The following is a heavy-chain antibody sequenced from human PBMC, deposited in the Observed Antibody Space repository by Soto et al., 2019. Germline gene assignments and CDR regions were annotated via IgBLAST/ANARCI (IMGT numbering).Heavy chain of an antibody. V-gene: IGHV4-31*03. Sequence: QVQLQESGPGLVKPSQTLSLTCTVSGDSMTTVGYYWTWIRQHPGQGLAWIGFISYSGSTYYSSSLKGRVAKSADTSKNQFSLKLNSVTAADTAVYYCTRGDYWGQGTLVTVSS. J-gene: IGHJ4*02. CDR2: ISYSGST. CDR3: TRGDY. CDR1: GDSMTTVGYY.